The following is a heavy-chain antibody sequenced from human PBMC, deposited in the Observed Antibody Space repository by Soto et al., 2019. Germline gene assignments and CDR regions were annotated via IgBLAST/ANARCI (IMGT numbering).Heavy chain of an antibody. J-gene: IGHJ3*02. Sequence: LSLTCTVSGGSISSYYWGWIWQAPGKGLEWVSGISWNSGSIGYADSVKGRFTISRDNAKNSLYLQMNSLRAEDTALYYCAKAGQQLVPDAFDIWGQGTMVTVSS. D-gene: IGHD6-13*01. CDR2: ISWNSGSI. V-gene: IGHV3-9*01. CDR1: GGSISSYY. CDR3: AKAGQQLVPDAFDI.